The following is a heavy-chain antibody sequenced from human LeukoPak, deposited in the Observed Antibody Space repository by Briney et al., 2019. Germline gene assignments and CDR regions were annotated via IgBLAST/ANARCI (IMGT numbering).Heavy chain of an antibody. CDR1: GFTFSVFA. J-gene: IGHJ4*02. V-gene: IGHV3-23*01. CDR3: ARALGKYESTPIDY. CDR2: ISYLGGGT. D-gene: IGHD3-16*01. Sequence: GGSLRLSCAASGFTFSVFAMNWVRQTPGKGLEWVSGISYLGGGTNYADYVKGRFTISRDNSENTLYLQMNSLRAEDTAIYYCARALGKYESTPIDYWGQGTLVTVSA.